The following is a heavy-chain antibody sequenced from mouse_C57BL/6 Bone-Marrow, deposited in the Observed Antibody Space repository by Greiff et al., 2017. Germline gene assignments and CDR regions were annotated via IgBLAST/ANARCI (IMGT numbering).Heavy chain of an antibody. Sequence: VQLQQSGPELVKPGASVKISCKASGYTFTDYYMNWVKQSHGKSLEWIGDINPNNGGTSYNQKFKGKATLTVDKSSSTAYMELRSLTSEDSAVYYCANYDGYSYYYAMDYWGQGTSVTVSS. CDR1: GYTFTDYY. V-gene: IGHV1-26*01. CDR2: INPNNGGT. J-gene: IGHJ4*01. D-gene: IGHD2-3*01. CDR3: ANYDGYSYYYAMDY.